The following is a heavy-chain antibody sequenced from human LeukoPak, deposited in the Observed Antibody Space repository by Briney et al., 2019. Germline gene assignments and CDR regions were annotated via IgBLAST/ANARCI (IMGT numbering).Heavy chain of an antibody. Sequence: GESLKISCKGSGYSFSTYWIAWARHMPEKGLEWMGFIYPSDSDIRYSPSFQGQVTISADKSMNTAYLQWSSLKASDTAVYYCARHMDKNKGYCSGSTCYDAFDIWGQGTTVTVSS. J-gene: IGHJ3*02. CDR2: IYPSDSDI. CDR3: ARHMDKNKGYCSGSTCYDAFDI. V-gene: IGHV5-51*01. CDR1: GYSFSTYW. D-gene: IGHD2-2*01.